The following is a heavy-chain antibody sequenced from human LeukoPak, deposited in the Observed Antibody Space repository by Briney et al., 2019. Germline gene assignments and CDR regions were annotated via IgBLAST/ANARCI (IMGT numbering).Heavy chain of an antibody. CDR3: AKDGISG. CDR1: GFTFRTYS. Sequence: PGGSLRLSCAASGFTFRTYSIHWVRQAPGKGLEWVTVVSADGRTQLYSDSVKGRFTISRDNSLNTLHLQMNSLRTEDTAVYYCAKDGISGWGQGTLVTVSS. J-gene: IGHJ4*02. CDR2: VSADGRTQ. D-gene: IGHD6-19*01. V-gene: IGHV3-30*18.